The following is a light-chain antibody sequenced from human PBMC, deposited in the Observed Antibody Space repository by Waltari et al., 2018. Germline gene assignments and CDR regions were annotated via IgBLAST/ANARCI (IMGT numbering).Light chain of an antibody. CDR3: CSYAGSYIYV. J-gene: IGLJ1*01. V-gene: IGLV2-11*01. CDR1: SSDVGGYDY. Sequence: QSALTQPRSVSGSPGQSITIACAGTSSDVGGYDYVSWYQQYPGKAPKLIIYDVTTRPSGVPDRFSGSTSANTASLTISGLQAEDEADYYCCSYAGSYIYVFGSGTKVTVL. CDR2: DVT.